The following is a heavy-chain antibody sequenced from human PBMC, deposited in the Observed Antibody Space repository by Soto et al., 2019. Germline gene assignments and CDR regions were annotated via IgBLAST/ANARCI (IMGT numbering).Heavy chain of an antibody. Sequence: PGGSLRLSCAASGFTFSNAWMNWVRQAPGKGLEWVGRIKSKTDGGTPDYAAPVKGRFTISRDDSKNTLYLQMNSLKTEDTAVYYCTTDPVTMIVVVPSSGWGQGTLVTVSS. CDR1: GFTFSNAW. CDR3: TTDPVTMIVVVPSSG. V-gene: IGHV3-15*07. CDR2: IKSKTDGGTP. D-gene: IGHD3-22*01. J-gene: IGHJ4*02.